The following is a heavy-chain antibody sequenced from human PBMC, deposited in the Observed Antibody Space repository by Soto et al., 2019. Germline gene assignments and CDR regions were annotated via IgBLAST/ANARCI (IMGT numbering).Heavy chain of an antibody. CDR2: IKSKTDGGTT. V-gene: IGHV3-15*07. J-gene: IGHJ4*02. CDR1: GFTFSNAW. Sequence: PGGSLRLSCAASGFTFSNAWMNWVRQAPGKGLEWVGRIKSKTDGGTTDYAAPVKGRFTISRDDSKNTLYLQMNSLKTEDTAVYYCTTEQHTPGPIVVVPAAPVALDYWGQGTLVTVSS. CDR3: TTEQHTPGPIVVVPAAPVALDY. D-gene: IGHD2-2*01.